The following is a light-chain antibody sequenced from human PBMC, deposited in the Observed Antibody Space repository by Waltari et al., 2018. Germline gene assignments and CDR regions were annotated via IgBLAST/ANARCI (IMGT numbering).Light chain of an antibody. Sequence: EMVMTRSPATLSVSPGERATLSCRASQSVNSNLAWYQQKPGQAPRLLIYSASTRATGVPARFSGSGSGTEFTLTISSLQSEDFAVYYCQQYKNWPQWTFGQGTKVDSK. CDR1: QSVNSN. CDR2: SAS. CDR3: QQYKNWPQWT. J-gene: IGKJ1*01. V-gene: IGKV3-15*01.